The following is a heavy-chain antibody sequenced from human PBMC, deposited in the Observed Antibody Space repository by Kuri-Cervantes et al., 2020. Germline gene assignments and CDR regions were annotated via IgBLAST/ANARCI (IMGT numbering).Heavy chain of an antibody. J-gene: IGHJ3*02. Sequence: SLKISCAASGFTFDDYAMHWVRQAPGRGLEWVSGISWNSGSIGYADSVKGRFTISRDNSKNTLYLQMNSLRAEDTALYYCAKRLGTKAAGGPLAFDIWGQGTMVTVSS. D-gene: IGHD1-14*01. CDR2: ISWNSGSI. CDR1: GFTFDDYA. CDR3: AKRLGTKAAGGPLAFDI. V-gene: IGHV3-9*01.